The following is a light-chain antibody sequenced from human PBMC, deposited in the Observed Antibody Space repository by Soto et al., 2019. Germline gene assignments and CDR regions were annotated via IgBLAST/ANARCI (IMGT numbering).Light chain of an antibody. Sequence: DIQLTQFPSTLSASVGDRVTITCRARQTINIWLAWYQQKPGKAPKLLIYDASILASGVSPRFSGSGSGTEFTLTISSLQPDDFATYYCQQYNSYSRTFGQGTKVDI. V-gene: IGKV1-5*01. CDR3: QQYNSYSRT. J-gene: IGKJ1*01. CDR2: DAS. CDR1: QTINIW.